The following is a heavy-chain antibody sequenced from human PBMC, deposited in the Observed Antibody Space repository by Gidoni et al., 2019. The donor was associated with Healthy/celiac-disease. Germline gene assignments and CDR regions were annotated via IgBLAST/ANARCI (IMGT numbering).Heavy chain of an antibody. V-gene: IGHV1-8*01. Sequence: QVQLVQSGAEVKKPGASVKVSCKASGHLFTSYDLLWVRQATGQGPEWMGWMNTNSGNTGYAQKFQGRVTMTRNTSISTAYMELSSLRSEDTVVYYCARGLFLYYDFWSGYYTNWFDPWGQGTLVTVSS. D-gene: IGHD3-3*01. CDR3: ARGLFLYYDFWSGYYTNWFDP. CDR2: MNTNSGNT. CDR1: GHLFTSYD. J-gene: IGHJ5*02.